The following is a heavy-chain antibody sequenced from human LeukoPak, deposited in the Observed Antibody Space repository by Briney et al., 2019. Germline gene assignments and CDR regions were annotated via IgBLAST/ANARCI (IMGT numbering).Heavy chain of an antibody. D-gene: IGHD7-27*01. CDR1: GGTFSSYA. V-gene: IGHV1-69*04. Sequence: ASVKVSCKASGGTFSSYAISWVRQAPGQWLEWMGRIIPILGIANYAQKFQGRVTITADESTSTAYMELSSLRSEDTAVYYCARTNQALIGDEYYFDYWGQGTLVTVSS. CDR2: IIPILGIA. J-gene: IGHJ4*02. CDR3: ARTNQALIGDEYYFDY.